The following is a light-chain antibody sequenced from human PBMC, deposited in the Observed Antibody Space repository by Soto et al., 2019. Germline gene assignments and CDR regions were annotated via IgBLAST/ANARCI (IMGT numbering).Light chain of an antibody. CDR3: QQLNSAPVT. Sequence: DIQLTQSPSFLSASVGDRVTITCRASQGISSYLAWYQQKPVKAPKLLIYAASTLQSGVPSRFSGSGSGTEFTLTISSLQPEDFATYYCQQLNSAPVTFGPGTKVDVK. J-gene: IGKJ3*01. CDR1: QGISSY. V-gene: IGKV1-9*01. CDR2: AAS.